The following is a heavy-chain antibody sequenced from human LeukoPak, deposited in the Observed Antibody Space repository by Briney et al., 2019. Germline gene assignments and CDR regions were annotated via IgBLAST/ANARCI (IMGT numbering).Heavy chain of an antibody. Sequence: PSETLSLTCAVYGGSFSGYFWSWIRQPPGKGLEWIGEINHSGSTNYNPSLKSRVTISVDTSKNQFPLRLSSVTAADTAVYYCARRDGYNEAPFDYWGQGTLVTVSS. CDR1: GGSFSGYF. J-gene: IGHJ4*02. D-gene: IGHD5-24*01. V-gene: IGHV4-34*01. CDR2: INHSGST. CDR3: ARRDGYNEAPFDY.